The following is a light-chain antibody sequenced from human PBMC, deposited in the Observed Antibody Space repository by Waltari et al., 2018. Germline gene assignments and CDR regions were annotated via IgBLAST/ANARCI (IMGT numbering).Light chain of an antibody. Sequence: QSALTQPASVSGSPGQSITISCTGTSSDVGFYNYVSWYQQHPGKAPKLMISDVSEPPSGVCNRFSGSKSSNTASLTSSGLQAEDEADYYCNSYAGSSSWVFGGGTKLTVL. CDR1: SSDVGFYNY. J-gene: IGLJ3*02. CDR2: DVS. V-gene: IGLV2-14*01. CDR3: NSYAGSSSWV.